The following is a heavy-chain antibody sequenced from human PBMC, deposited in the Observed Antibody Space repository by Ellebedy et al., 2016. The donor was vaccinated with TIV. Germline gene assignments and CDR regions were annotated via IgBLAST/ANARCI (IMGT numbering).Heavy chain of an antibody. V-gene: IGHV1-3*01. Sequence: AASVKVSCKASGYTFTSYAMHWVRHAPGQRLEWMGWINAGNGNTKYSQKFQGRVTITRDTSASTAYMELSSLRSEDTAVYYCARGKRTVTTLFYYYYGMDVWGQGTTVTVSS. CDR2: INAGNGNT. CDR3: ARGKRTVTTLFYYYYGMDV. D-gene: IGHD4-17*01. CDR1: GYTFTSYA. J-gene: IGHJ6*02.